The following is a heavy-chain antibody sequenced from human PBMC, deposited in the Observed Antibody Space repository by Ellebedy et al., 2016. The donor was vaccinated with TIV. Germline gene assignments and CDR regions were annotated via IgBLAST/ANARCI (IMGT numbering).Heavy chain of an antibody. CDR2: IYYSGST. Sequence: SETLSLTCTVSGGSISTSDYYWSWIRQPPGKGLEWIGYIYYSGSTYYNPSLKSRVTISVDTSKNQFSLKLCSVTAADTALYYCARVDSSSWYLAFDIWGQGTMVTVSS. CDR3: ARVDSSSWYLAFDI. D-gene: IGHD6-13*01. J-gene: IGHJ3*02. CDR1: GGSISTSDYY. V-gene: IGHV4-30-4*01.